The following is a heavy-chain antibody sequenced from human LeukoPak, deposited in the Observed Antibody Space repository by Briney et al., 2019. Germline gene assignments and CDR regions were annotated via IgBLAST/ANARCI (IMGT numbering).Heavy chain of an antibody. D-gene: IGHD3-22*01. CDR3: ARRQYYYDSSGYYPIHAFDI. Sequence: SETLSLTCAVSGYSISSGYYWGWIRQPTGKGLEWIGSIYHSGSTYYNPSLKSRVTISEDTSKNRFSLKLSSVTAADTAVYYCARRQYYYDSSGYYPIHAFDIWGQGTMVTVSS. J-gene: IGHJ3*02. CDR1: GYSISSGYY. V-gene: IGHV4-38-2*01. CDR2: IYHSGST.